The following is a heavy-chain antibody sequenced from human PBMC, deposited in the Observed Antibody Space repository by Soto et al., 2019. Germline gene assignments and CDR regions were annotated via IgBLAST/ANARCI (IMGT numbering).Heavy chain of an antibody. J-gene: IGHJ4*02. CDR3: AKGGDIVVVPAAMIDY. CDR2: ISGSGGST. V-gene: IGHV3-23*01. D-gene: IGHD2-2*01. CDR1: GFTFSSYA. Sequence: GGSLILSCAASGFTFSSYAMSWVRQAPGRGLEWVSAISGSGGSTYYADSVKGRFTISRDNSKNTLYLQMNSLRAEDTAVYYCAKGGDIVVVPAAMIDYWGQGTLVTVSS.